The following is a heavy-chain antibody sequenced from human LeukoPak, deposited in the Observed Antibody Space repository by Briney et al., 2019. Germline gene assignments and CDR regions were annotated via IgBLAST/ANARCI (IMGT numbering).Heavy chain of an antibody. CDR1: GGSFSGYY. CDR2: INHSGST. V-gene: IGHV4-34*01. CDR3: QSRFLEWLLDY. J-gene: IGHJ4*02. D-gene: IGHD3-3*01. Sequence: SETLSLTCAVYGGSFSGYYWSWIRQPPGKGLEWIGEINHSGSTNYNPSLKSRVTISVDTSKNQFSLKLNSVTAADTAMYYCQSRFLEWLLDYWGQGTLVTVSS.